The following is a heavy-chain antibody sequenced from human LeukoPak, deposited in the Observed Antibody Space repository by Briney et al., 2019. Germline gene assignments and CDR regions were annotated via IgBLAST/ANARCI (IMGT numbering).Heavy chain of an antibody. CDR3: ARLRYYGMAV. CDR1: RFTFSGYD. Sequence: GGSLRLSCAASRFTFSGYDMSWVRQAPAKGRAGVSYTSSSSSTIYYADSVKSRFTISRDNAKNSLYLQMNSLRAEDTAVYYCARLRYYGMAVWGQGTTVTVSS. J-gene: IGHJ6*02. V-gene: IGHV3-48*04. CDR2: TSSSSSTI.